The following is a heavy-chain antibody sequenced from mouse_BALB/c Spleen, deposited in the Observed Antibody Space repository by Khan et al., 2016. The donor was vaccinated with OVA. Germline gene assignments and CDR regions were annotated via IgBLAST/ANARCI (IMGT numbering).Heavy chain of an antibody. CDR1: GYSITTDYA. CDR3: ARVYGGDFDC. CDR2: ISYSGNT. D-gene: IGHD1-1*01. Sequence: EVQLQESGPGLVKPSQSLSLTCTVTGYSITTDYAWNWIRQFPGNKLEWMGYISYSGNTKYNPSLKSRISINRDNSKNQFFLQLKFVTTEDTARYYCARVYGGDFDCWGQGTTLTVSS. J-gene: IGHJ2*01. V-gene: IGHV3-2*02.